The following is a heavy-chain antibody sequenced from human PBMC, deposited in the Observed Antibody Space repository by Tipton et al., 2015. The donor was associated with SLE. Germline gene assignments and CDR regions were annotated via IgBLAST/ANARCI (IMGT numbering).Heavy chain of an antibody. Sequence: SLRLSCAASGFTFSSYWMSWVRQAPGKGLEWVANIKQDGSEKYYVDPVKGRFTISRDNAKNSLYLQMNSLRAEDTAVYYCARERETLAALDYWGQGTLVTVSS. CDR1: GFTFSSYW. CDR2: IKQDGSEK. J-gene: IGHJ4*02. D-gene: IGHD6-6*01. V-gene: IGHV3-7*01. CDR3: ARERETLAALDY.